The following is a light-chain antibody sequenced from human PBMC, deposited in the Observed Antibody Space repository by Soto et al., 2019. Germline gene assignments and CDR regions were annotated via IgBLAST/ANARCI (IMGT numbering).Light chain of an antibody. CDR2: RAS. V-gene: IGKV3-15*01. J-gene: IGKJ1*01. Sequence: EIVMTQSPATLSVSPGERATLSCRASQSVISSLAWYQQRPGQAPRLFIYRASTRATGIPARFSGSGSGTEFTLTISSLQSEDFAVYYCQQYNDWPRTFGQGTKV. CDR3: QQYNDWPRT. CDR1: QSVISS.